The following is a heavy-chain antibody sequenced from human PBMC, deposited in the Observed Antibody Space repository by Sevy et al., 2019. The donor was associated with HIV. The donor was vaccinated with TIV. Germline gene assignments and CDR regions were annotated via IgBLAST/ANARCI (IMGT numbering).Heavy chain of an antibody. CDR3: ARAYCGGDCRSFDY. Sequence: ASVKVSCKASGYTFTGYYMHWVRQAPGQGLEWMGWINPNSGGTNYAQKFQGWVTMTRDTSISTDYMELSRLRSDDTAVYYCARAYCGGDCRSFDYWGQGTLVTVSS. CDR1: GYTFTGYY. D-gene: IGHD2-21*02. J-gene: IGHJ4*02. CDR2: INPNSGGT. V-gene: IGHV1-2*04.